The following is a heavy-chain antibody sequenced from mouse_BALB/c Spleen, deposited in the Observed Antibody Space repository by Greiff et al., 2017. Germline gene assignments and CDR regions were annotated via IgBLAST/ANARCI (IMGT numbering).Heavy chain of an antibody. D-gene: IGHD2-4*01. CDR3: ARRYYDYDEAWFAY. Sequence: EVKLMESGGGLVQPGGSRKLSCAASGFTFSSYAMSWVRQTPEKRLEWVATISSGGSYTYYPDSVKGRFTISRDNAKNTLYLQMSSLRSEDTAMYYCARRYYDYDEAWFAYWGQGTLVTVSA. CDR1: GFTFSSYA. CDR2: ISSGGSYT. J-gene: IGHJ3*01. V-gene: IGHV5-9-3*01.